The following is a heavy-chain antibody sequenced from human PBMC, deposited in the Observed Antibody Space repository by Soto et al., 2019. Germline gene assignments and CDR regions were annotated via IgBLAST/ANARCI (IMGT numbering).Heavy chain of an antibody. Sequence: EVQLLESGGGLVQPGGSLRLSCAASGFTFSSYAMSWVRQAPGKGLEWVSAISGSGGSTYYADSVKGRFTISRDNXKXRXWLQRKGLRGEDTAVYYCAKDVDGEYEPYYYCGMDGWGQGTTVTVSS. CDR2: ISGSGGST. V-gene: IGHV3-23*01. CDR1: GFTFSSYA. D-gene: IGHD4-17*01. J-gene: IGHJ6*02. CDR3: AKDVDGEYEPYYYCGMDG.